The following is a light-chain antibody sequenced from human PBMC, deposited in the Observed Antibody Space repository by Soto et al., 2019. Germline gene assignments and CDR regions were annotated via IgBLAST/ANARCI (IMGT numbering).Light chain of an antibody. J-gene: IGLJ2*01. V-gene: IGLV1-51*01. CDR2: DND. Sequence: QSVLRQPPSLSAAPGQKVTISCSGSSSNIGRNSVSWYQHLPGTAPKLLIYDNDKRPSGIPDRFSGSKSGTSATLGITGLQTGDEADYYCGAWDNSLTVVVFGGGTKVTVL. CDR3: GAWDNSLTVVV. CDR1: SSNIGRNS.